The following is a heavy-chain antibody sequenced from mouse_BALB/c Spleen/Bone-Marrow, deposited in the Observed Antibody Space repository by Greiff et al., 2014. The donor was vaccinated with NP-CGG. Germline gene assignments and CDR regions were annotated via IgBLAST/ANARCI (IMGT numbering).Heavy chain of an antibody. J-gene: IGHJ4*01. CDR3: ARFPMDY. CDR2: IRNKAYGYTT. CDR1: GFTFTDYY. Sequence: DVQLQESGGGLVQPGGSLRLPCTTSGFTFTDYYMSRVRQPPGKALEWLAFIRNKAYGYTTEYSASVRGRFTISRDNSQSILYLQMNTLRAEDSATYYCARFPMDYWGQGTSVTVSS. V-gene: IGHV7-3*02.